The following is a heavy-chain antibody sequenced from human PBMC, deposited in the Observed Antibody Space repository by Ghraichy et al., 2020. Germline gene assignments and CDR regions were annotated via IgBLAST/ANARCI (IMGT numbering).Heavy chain of an antibody. V-gene: IGHV3-21*01. D-gene: IGHD6-19*01. CDR3: ARDLSGPLDY. CDR1: GFTFSSYS. CDR2: ISSSSSYI. Sequence: GSLRLSCAASGFTFSSYSMNWVRQAPGKGLEWVSSISSSSSYIYYADSVKGRFTISRDNAKNSLYLQINSLRAEDTSVYYCARDLSGPLDYWGQGTLVTVSS. J-gene: IGHJ4*02.